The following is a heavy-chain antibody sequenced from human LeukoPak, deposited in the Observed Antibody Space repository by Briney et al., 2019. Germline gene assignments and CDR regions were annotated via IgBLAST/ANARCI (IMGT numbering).Heavy chain of an antibody. CDR1: GYTFTDYY. CDR2: INRNRGGT. Sequence: GASVKVSCKASGYTFTDYYMHWVRQAPAQGLEWMGWINRNRGGTNYAQKFQGRVTMTRDTSISTAYMELTRLRSDDTAVYYCARIYCSSTNCYFFDYWGQGTLVTVSS. V-gene: IGHV1-2*02. J-gene: IGHJ4*02. D-gene: IGHD2-2*01. CDR3: ARIYCSSTNCYFFDY.